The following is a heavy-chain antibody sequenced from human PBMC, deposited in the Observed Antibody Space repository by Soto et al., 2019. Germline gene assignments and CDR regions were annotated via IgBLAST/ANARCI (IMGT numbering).Heavy chain of an antibody. J-gene: IGHJ6*02. CDR3: ARNGNSGSYNYYDGMDV. V-gene: IGHV1-3*01. D-gene: IGHD1-26*01. CDR1: GYTFTSYA. CDR2: INAGNGNT. Sequence: QVQLVQSGAEVKKPGASVKVSCKASGYTFTSYAMHWVRQAPGQRPEWMGWINAGNGNTKYSQKFSGRVTSTRDTSASTAYMELNSLRSEDTAVYYCARNGNSGSYNYYDGMDVWGQGTTVTVSS.